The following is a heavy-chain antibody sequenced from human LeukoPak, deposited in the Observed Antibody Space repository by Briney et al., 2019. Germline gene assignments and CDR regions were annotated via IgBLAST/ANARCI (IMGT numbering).Heavy chain of an antibody. J-gene: IGHJ4*02. D-gene: IGHD1-26*01. V-gene: IGHV7-4-1*02. CDR2: INTNTGNP. CDR1: GGTFSSYA. Sequence: ASVKVSCKASGGTFSSYAISWVRQAPGQGLEWIGWINTNTGNPTYAQGFTGRFVFSLDTSVSTAYLQISSLKAEDTAVYYCARDHSGSCYRGIDYWGQRTLVTVSS. CDR3: ARDHSGSCYRGIDY.